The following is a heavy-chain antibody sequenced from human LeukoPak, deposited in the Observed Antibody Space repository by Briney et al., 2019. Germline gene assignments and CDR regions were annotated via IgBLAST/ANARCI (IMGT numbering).Heavy chain of an antibody. CDR1: GYTFTSYG. CDR2: ISAYNGNT. J-gene: IGHJ6*02. CDR3: ARDRSNVLLWFGELFNYYYYGMDV. D-gene: IGHD3-10*01. V-gene: IGHV1-18*01. Sequence: ASVKVSCKASGYTFTSYGISWVRQAPGQGLEWMGWISAYNGNTNYAQKLQGRVTMTTDTSTSTAYMELRSLRSDDTAVYYCARDRSNVLLWFGELFNYYYYGMDVWGQGTTVTVSS.